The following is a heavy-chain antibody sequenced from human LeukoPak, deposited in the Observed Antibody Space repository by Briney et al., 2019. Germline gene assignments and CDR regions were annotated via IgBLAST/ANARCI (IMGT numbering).Heavy chain of an antibody. J-gene: IGHJ6*02. CDR3: VLDGYNYLVYYYYYGMDV. Sequence: PGGSLRLSCAASEFTLNSYTMNWVRQAPGKGLEYVSAISSNGGSTYYADSVKGRFTISRDNSKNTLYLQMSSLRAEDTAVYYCVLDGYNYLVYYYYYGMDVWGQGTTVTVSS. CDR2: ISSNGGST. V-gene: IGHV3-64D*06. CDR1: EFTLNSYT. D-gene: IGHD5-24*01.